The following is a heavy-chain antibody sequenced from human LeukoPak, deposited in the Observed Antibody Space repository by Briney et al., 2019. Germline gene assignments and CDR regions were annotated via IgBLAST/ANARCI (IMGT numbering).Heavy chain of an antibody. D-gene: IGHD4/OR15-4a*01. V-gene: IGHV1-8*01. CDR2: MNPNSGNT. CDR1: GYTFTSYD. J-gene: IGHJ4*02. Sequence: ASVTVSCKASGYTFTSYDINWVRQAPGEGLEWMGWMNPNSGNTGYAQKFQGRVTMTRNTSISTAYMELSSLRSEDTAVYYCARGFGANTHFDYWGQGTLVTVSS. CDR3: ARGFGANTHFDY.